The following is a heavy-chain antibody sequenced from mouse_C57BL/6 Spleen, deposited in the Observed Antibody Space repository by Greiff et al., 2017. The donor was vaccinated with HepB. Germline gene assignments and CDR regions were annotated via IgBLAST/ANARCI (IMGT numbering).Heavy chain of an antibody. CDR3: ARKRRYNGGYAMDY. Sequence: VMLVESGPGLVAPSQSLSITCTVSGFSLTSYAISWVRQPPGKGLEWLGVIWTGGGTNYNSALKSRLSISKDNSKSQVFLKMNSLQTDDTARYYCARKRRYNGGYAMDYWGQGTSVTVSS. CDR2: IWTGGGT. D-gene: IGHD2-14*01. V-gene: IGHV2-9-1*01. CDR1: GFSLTSYA. J-gene: IGHJ4*01.